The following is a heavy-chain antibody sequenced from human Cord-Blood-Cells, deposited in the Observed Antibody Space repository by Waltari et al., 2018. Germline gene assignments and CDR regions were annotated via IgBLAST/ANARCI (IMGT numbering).Heavy chain of an antibody. CDR1: GGNFSSYA. D-gene: IGHD4-4*01. V-gene: IGHV1-69*09. J-gene: IGHJ2*01. CDR3: ARDYSNYWYFDL. CDR2: IIPILGIA. Sequence: QVQLVQSGAEVKKPGSSVKVYCKASGGNFSSYANSWVRQAPGQGLEWMGRIIPILGIANYAQKFQGRVTITADKSTSTAYMELSSLRSEDTAVYYCARDYSNYWYFDLWGRGTLVTVSS.